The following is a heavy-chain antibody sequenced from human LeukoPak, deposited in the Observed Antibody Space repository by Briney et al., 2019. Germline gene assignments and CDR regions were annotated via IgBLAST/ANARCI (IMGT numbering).Heavy chain of an antibody. J-gene: IGHJ4*02. CDR1: GGSISSSSYY. D-gene: IGHD3-10*01. Sequence: SETLSLTCTVSGGSISSSSYYWGWIRQPPGKGLEWIGSIYYSGSTYYNPSLKSRVTISVDTSKDQFSLKLGSVTAADTAVYYCARHGYGSGIRIIDYWGQGTLVTVSS. CDR3: ARHGYGSGIRIIDY. V-gene: IGHV4-39*01. CDR2: IYYSGST.